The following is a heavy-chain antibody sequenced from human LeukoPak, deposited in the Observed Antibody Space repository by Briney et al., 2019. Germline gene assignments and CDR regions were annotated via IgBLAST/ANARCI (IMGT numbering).Heavy chain of an antibody. D-gene: IGHD3-9*01. J-gene: IGHJ4*02. CDR1: GFTFSSYA. Sequence: PGGSLRLSCAASGFTFSSYAMSWVRQAPGKGLEWVAKMKEDGSDIHYVDSVEGRFTICRDNAKNSLCLQMSSLRVEDTAVYYCARGGARYLDSWGQGILVTVSS. V-gene: IGHV3-7*01. CDR3: ARGGARYLDS. CDR2: MKEDGSDI.